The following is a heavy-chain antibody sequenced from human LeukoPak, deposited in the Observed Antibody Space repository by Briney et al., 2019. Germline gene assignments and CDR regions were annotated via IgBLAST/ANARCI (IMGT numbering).Heavy chain of an antibody. Sequence: GGSLRLSCAASGFTFSSYAMSWVRQAPGKGLEWVSTISGSGGSTYYGDSVKGRFTISRDNPKNTLYLQMNSLRAEDTAIYYCAKDDPRGGGSSWRFDYWGQGTLVTVSS. V-gene: IGHV3-23*01. D-gene: IGHD1-26*01. CDR2: ISGSGGST. J-gene: IGHJ4*02. CDR1: GFTFSSYA. CDR3: AKDDPRGGGSSWRFDY.